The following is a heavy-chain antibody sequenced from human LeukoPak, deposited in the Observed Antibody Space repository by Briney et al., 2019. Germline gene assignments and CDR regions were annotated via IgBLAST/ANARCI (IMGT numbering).Heavy chain of an antibody. CDR2: MKPSSDKT. V-gene: IGHV1-8*01. Sequence: ASVKVSCKASGYTFTSYDINWVRQATGQGLGWMGYMKPSSDKTGYAQKFQGRVTLTWDTSISTAYMELSSLKSEDTAVYYCARWADSPFDYWGQGTPVTVSS. CDR3: ARWADSPFDY. CDR1: GYTFTSYD. J-gene: IGHJ4*02.